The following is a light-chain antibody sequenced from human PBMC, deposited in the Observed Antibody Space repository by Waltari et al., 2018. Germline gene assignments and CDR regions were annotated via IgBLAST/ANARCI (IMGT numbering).Light chain of an antibody. V-gene: IGKV3-15*01. CDR2: GAS. CDR3: QHYNKWPPA. J-gene: IGKJ1*01. CDR1: QSVGNN. Sequence: EIVMTQSPVTLSVSPGERATLSCRASQSVGNNLAWYQQKPGQAPRLLIYGASTRATGSPGRFTGSGSGTECTLTISSLQSDDVAVYQCQHYNKWPPAFGLGTKVEIK.